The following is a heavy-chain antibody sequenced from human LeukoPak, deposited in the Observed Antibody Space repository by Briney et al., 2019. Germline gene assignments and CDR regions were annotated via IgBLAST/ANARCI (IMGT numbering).Heavy chain of an antibody. CDR1: GGSFSGYY. J-gene: IGHJ4*02. Sequence: ASETLSLTCAVYGGSFSGYYWSWIRQPPGKGLEWIGEINHSGSTNYNPSLKSRVTISVDTSKNQFSLKLNSVTAADTAVYYCARGLVVVPAAMTTNTWADYWGQGTLVTVSS. D-gene: IGHD2-2*01. CDR3: ARGLVVVPAAMTTNTWADY. V-gene: IGHV4-34*01. CDR2: INHSGST.